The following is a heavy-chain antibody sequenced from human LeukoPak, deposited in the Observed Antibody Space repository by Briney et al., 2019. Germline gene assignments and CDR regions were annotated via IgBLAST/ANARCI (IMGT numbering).Heavy chain of an antibody. V-gene: IGHV3-23*01. CDR3: AKDSAKKYDDY. D-gene: IGHD2/OR15-2a*01. J-gene: IGHJ4*02. CDR2: ISGSDGST. CDR1: GFTVSSNS. Sequence: GGSLRLSCTVSGFTVSSNSMSWVRQAPGKGLEWVSGISGSDGSTNYAGSVKGRFTISRENSKNTLYLQMNSLRAEDTAVYYCAKDSAKKYDDYWGQGTLVTVSS.